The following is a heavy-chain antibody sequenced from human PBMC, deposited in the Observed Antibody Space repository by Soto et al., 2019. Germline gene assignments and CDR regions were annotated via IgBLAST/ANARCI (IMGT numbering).Heavy chain of an antibody. J-gene: IGHJ6*02. Sequence: LETLSLTCTVSGGSISGYYWSWIRQPPGKGLEWIGYMYNTGSTVYNPSFKSRVTISVDTSKNQFSLKLNSVTAADTAVYYCARDLWGYCGTDCYPLDVWGQGTTVTV. D-gene: IGHD2-21*02. V-gene: IGHV4-59*01. CDR2: MYNTGST. CDR1: GGSISGYY. CDR3: ARDLWGYCGTDCYPLDV.